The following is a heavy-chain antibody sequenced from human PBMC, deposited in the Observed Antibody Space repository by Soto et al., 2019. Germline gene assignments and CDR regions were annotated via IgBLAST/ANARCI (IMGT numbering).Heavy chain of an antibody. CDR3: ASLWYGSGSYYNVGYYYGMDV. CDR2: IWYDGSNK. J-gene: IGHJ6*02. V-gene: IGHV3-33*01. D-gene: IGHD3-10*01. CDR1: GFTFSSYG. Sequence: GGSLRLSCAASGFTFSSYGMHWVLQAPCKGLEWVAVIWYDGSNKYYADSVKGRFTISRDNSKNTLYLQMNSLRAEDTAVYYCASLWYGSGSYYNVGYYYGMDVWGQGTTVTVSS.